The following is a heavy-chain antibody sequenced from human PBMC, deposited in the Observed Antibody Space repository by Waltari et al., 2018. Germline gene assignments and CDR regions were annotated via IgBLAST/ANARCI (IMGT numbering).Heavy chain of an antibody. J-gene: IGHJ3*02. D-gene: IGHD3-22*01. V-gene: IGHV3-9*01. CDR1: GFTFDDYA. CDR2: ISWNSGSI. Sequence: EVQLVESGGGLVQPGRSLRLSCAASGFTFDDYAMHWVRQAPGKGLELVSGISWNSGSIGDADTVKGRCTISRDNAKNSLYLQMNSLRAEDTALYYCAKTDYYDSSGWNAFDIWGQGTMVTVSS. CDR3: AKTDYYDSSGWNAFDI.